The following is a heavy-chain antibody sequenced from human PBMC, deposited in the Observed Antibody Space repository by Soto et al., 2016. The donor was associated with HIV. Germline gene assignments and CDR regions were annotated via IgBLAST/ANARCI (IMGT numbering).Heavy chain of an antibody. CDR1: GGSISSSTYY. D-gene: IGHD3-10*01. CDR2: IYYSGST. Sequence: QLQLQESGPGLVKPSETLSLTCTVSGGSISSSTYYWGWIRQPPGKGLEWIGSIYYSGSTYYNPSLKSRVTISVDTSKNQFSLKLSSVTAADTAVYYCARQGFFGERWGTTWGQGTLVTISS. V-gene: IGHV4-39*01. CDR3: ARQGFFGERWGTT. J-gene: IGHJ4*02.